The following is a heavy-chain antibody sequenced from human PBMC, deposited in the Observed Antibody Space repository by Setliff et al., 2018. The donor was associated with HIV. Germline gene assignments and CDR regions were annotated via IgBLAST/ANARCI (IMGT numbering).Heavy chain of an antibody. CDR2: IYHSGST. J-gene: IGHJ4*02. D-gene: IGHD3-22*01. V-gene: IGHV4-4*02. CDR1: GFTFSSYW. Sequence: PSETLRLSCAASGFTFSSYWMNWVRQSPGKGLEWIGEIYHSGSTHYNPSLQSRVTISVDKSKSQFSLKLNSVTAADTAVYYCGGNGYYSIDYWGQGTLVTVSS. CDR3: GGNGYYSIDY.